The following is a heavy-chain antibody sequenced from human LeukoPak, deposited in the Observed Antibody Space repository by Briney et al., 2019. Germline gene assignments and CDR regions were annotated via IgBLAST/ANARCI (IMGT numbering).Heavy chain of an antibody. D-gene: IGHD6-6*01. J-gene: IGHJ4*02. Sequence: SETLSLTCAAYGGSFSGYYWSWIRQPPGKGLEWIGEINHSGSTNYNPSLKSRVTISVDTSKNQFSLKLSSVTAADTAVYYCAREGVKQLVDYWGQGTLVTVSS. CDR2: INHSGST. V-gene: IGHV4-34*01. CDR3: AREGVKQLVDY. CDR1: GGSFSGYY.